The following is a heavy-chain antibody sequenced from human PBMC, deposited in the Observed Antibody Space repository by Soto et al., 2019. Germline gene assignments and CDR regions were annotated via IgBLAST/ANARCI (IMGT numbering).Heavy chain of an antibody. CDR1: GYSFTSYY. CDR3: ARRAASIQKFDY. J-gene: IGHJ4*02. V-gene: IGHV5-51*01. D-gene: IGHD6-25*01. Sequence: GESLKISCKGSGYSFTSYYISWVRQMPGKGLEWMGFIYPGDSNTRYSPSFQGHVTISADKSISTAYLQWSSLKASDTAIYYCARRAASIQKFDYWGRGTLVTVSS. CDR2: IYPGDSNT.